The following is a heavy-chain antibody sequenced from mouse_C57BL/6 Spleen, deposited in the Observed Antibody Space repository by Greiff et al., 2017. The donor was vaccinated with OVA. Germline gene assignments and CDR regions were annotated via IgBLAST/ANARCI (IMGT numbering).Heavy chain of an antibody. CDR2: IYPGSGST. CDR1: GYTFTSYW. D-gene: IGHD1-1*01. J-gene: IGHJ1*03. Sequence: QVQLQQPGAELVKPGASVKMSCKASGYTFTSYWITWVKQRPGQGLEWIGDIYPGSGSTNYTEKFKSKATLTVDTSSSTAYMQLSSLTSEDSAVYYCAPYYYGSSYGYFDVWGTGTTVTVSS. CDR3: APYYYGSSYGYFDV. V-gene: IGHV1-55*01.